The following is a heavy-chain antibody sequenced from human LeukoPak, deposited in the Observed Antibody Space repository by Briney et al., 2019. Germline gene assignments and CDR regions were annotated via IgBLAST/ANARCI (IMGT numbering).Heavy chain of an antibody. V-gene: IGHV3-23*01. CDR1: GFTFTSYA. J-gene: IGHJ6*03. Sequence: GGSLRLSCAASGFTFTSYAMTWDRQAPGRGLEWVSSISGDGSLTYYADSVKGRSSISRDHSQPTLYLQMDSLRAEDTAVYYCATDAPGQETYYYYYYYMAVWGKGTTVTVSS. CDR3: ATDAPGQETYYYYYYYMAV. CDR2: ISGDGSLT.